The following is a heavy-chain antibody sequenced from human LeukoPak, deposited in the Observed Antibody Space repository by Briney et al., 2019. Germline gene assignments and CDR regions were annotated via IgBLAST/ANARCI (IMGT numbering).Heavy chain of an antibody. J-gene: IGHJ3*02. CDR2: ISAYNGNT. Sequence: GASVKVSCKASGYTFTSYGISWVRQAPGQGLEWMGWISAYNGNTNYAQKLQGRVTMTTDTSTSTAYMELSSLSSEDTAVYYCARAEWSDAFDIWGQGTMVTVSS. CDR3: ARAEWSDAFDI. V-gene: IGHV1-18*01. CDR1: GYTFTSYG. D-gene: IGHD3-3*01.